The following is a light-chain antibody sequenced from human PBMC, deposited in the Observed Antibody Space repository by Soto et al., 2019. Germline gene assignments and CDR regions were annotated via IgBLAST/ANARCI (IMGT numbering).Light chain of an antibody. CDR1: SSDFGAYKY. J-gene: IGLJ1*01. CDR3: MSYTTSSTPYV. CDR2: EVS. V-gene: IGLV2-14*01. Sequence: QSALTQPASVSGSPGQSITISCTGTSSDFGAYKYVSWYQQYPGKAPKVMIYEVSNRASGVSNRFSGSKSGYTASLTISGLQAEDEADYYCMSYTTSSTPYVFGTGTKLTVL.